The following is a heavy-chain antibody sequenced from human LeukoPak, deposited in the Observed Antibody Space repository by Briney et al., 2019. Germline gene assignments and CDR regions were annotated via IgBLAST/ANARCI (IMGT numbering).Heavy chain of an antibody. J-gene: IGHJ4*02. CDR3: ARVGPRPRYYFDY. Sequence: PSETLSLTCTVSGGSISSYYWSWIRQPPRKGLEWIGYIYYSGSTNYNPSLKSRVTISVDTSKNQFSLKLSSVTAADTAVYYCARVGPRPRYYFDYWGQGTLVTVSS. V-gene: IGHV4-59*01. CDR1: GGSISSYY. CDR2: IYYSGST.